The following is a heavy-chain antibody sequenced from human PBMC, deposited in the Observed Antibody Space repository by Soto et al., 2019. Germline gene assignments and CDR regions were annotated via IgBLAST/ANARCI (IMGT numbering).Heavy chain of an antibody. Sequence: QVQLQESGPGLVKPSETLSLTCTVSGGSMSRYYWSWIRQAPGKGLEWIGHIYYSGYTKYDPSLKSRVTMSVDTSTHQFSLKLSSVTAADTAVYYCAGGMAPIELDFWGQGTLVTASS. D-gene: IGHD3-16*01. CDR3: AGGMAPIELDF. V-gene: IGHV4-59*01. CDR2: IYYSGYT. CDR1: GGSMSRYY. J-gene: IGHJ4*02.